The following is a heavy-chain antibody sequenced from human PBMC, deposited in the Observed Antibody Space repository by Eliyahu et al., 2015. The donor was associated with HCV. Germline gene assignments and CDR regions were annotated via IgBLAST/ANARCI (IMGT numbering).Heavy chain of an antibody. Sequence: EVQLVESGGGLVQPGGSLRLSCAASGFTFSDHYMDWVRQAPGKGLEWVGRTRNKANSYTTEYAASVKGRFTISRDDSKNSLYLQMNSLKTEDTAVYYCARVYSSGWYGFDYWGQGTLVTVSS. CDR2: TRNKANSYTT. D-gene: IGHD6-19*01. CDR1: GFTFSDHY. J-gene: IGHJ4*02. V-gene: IGHV3-72*01. CDR3: ARVYSSGWYGFDY.